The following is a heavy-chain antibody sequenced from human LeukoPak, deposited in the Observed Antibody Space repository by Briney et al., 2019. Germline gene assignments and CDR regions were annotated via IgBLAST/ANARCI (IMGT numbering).Heavy chain of an antibody. J-gene: IGHJ4*02. CDR1: GFTFSSYA. CDR3: SYVLLWFGEFHFDY. Sequence: GGSLRLSCAASGFTFSSYAMSWVRQAPGKGLEWVSAISGSGGSTYYADSVKGRFTISRDNSKNTLYLQMNSLRAEDTAVYYCSYVLLWFGEFHFDYWGQGTLVTVSS. V-gene: IGHV3-23*01. CDR2: ISGSGGST. D-gene: IGHD3-10*01.